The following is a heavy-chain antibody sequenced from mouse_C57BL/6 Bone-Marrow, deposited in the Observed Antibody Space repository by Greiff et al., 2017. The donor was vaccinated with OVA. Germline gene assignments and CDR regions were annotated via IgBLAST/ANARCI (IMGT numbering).Heavy chain of an antibody. D-gene: IGHD3-2*02. J-gene: IGHJ2*01. CDR3: ARGEAAQSFDY. V-gene: IGHV5-17*01. CDR1: GFTFSDYG. Sequence: EVKLMESGGGLVKPGGSLKLSCAASGFTFSDYGMHWVRQAPEKGLEWVAYISSGSSNIYYADTVKGRFTISRDNAKNTLFLQMTSLRSEDTAMYYCARGEAAQSFDYWGQGTTLTVSS. CDR2: ISSGSSNI.